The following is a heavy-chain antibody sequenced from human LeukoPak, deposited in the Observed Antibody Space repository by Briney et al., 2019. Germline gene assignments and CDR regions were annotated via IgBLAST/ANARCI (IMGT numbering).Heavy chain of an antibody. CDR3: ARLQPNPAFFDY. V-gene: IGHV4-34*01. CDR2: INHSGST. J-gene: IGHJ4*02. Sequence: SETLSLTCAVYGGSFSGYYWSWIRQPPGKGLEWIGEINHSGSTNYNPSLKGRVTISVDTSKNQFSLKLSSVTAADTAVYYCARLQPNPAFFDYWGQGTLVTVSS. D-gene: IGHD1-1*01. CDR1: GGSFSGYY.